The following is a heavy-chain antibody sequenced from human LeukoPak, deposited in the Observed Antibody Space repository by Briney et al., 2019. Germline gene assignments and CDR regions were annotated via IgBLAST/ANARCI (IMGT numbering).Heavy chain of an antibody. D-gene: IGHD1-26*01. Sequence: GGSLRLSCAASGFTVSSNYMSWVRQAPGKGLEWVSVIYSGGSTYYADSVKGRFTISRDNSKNTLYLQMNSLRAEDTAVYYCAKDDSGSYDWYFDLWGRGTLVTVSS. CDR2: IYSGGST. CDR1: GFTVSSNY. V-gene: IGHV3-53*01. CDR3: AKDDSGSYDWYFDL. J-gene: IGHJ2*01.